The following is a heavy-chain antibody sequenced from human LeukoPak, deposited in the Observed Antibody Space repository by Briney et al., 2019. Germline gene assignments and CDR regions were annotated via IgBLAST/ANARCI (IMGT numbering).Heavy chain of an antibody. CDR2: ISYDGSNK. Sequence: GGSLRLSCAASGFTFSSYAMHWVRQAPGKGLEWVAVISYDGSNKYYADSVKGRFTISRDNSKNTLYLQMNNLRVEDTAMYYCARSRSGQYWGQGTLVTVSS. CDR1: GFTFSSYA. J-gene: IGHJ4*02. CDR3: ARSRSGQY. D-gene: IGHD3-3*01. V-gene: IGHV3-30*04.